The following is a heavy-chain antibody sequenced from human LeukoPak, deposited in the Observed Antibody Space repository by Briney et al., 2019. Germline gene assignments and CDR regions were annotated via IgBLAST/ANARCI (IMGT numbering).Heavy chain of an antibody. CDR1: GFTFTDYY. CDR2: ISGSGTTI. CDR3: VRDDFPSYYDSRGSHMDV. Sequence: GGSLRLSCAASGFTFTDYYMSWVRQAPGKGLECVSYISGSGTTIYYADSVKGRFTISRDNGKNSLYLQMNSLRAEDTAVYYCVRDDFPSYYDSRGSHMDVWGKGTTVTVSS. D-gene: IGHD3-22*01. J-gene: IGHJ6*03. V-gene: IGHV3-11*01.